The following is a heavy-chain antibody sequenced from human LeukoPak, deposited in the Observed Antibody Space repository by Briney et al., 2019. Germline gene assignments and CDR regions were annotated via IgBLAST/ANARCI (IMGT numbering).Heavy chain of an antibody. D-gene: IGHD6-13*01. CDR3: ARGLQGILDY. CDR1: GDSISSGDYF. CDR2: INHSGST. J-gene: IGHJ4*02. V-gene: IGHV4-30-4*01. Sequence: SQTLSLTCTVSGDSISSGDYFWSWIRQPPGKGLEWIGEINHSGSTNYNPSLKSRVTISVDTSKNQFSLKLSSVTAADTAVYYCARGLQGILDYWGQGTLVTVSS.